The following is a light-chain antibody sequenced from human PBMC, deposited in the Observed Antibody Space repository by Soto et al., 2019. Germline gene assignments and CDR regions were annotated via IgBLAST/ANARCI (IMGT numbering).Light chain of an antibody. CDR2: AAY. V-gene: IGKV1-27*01. J-gene: IGKJ4*01. Sequence: DIQMTQAPSSLSASVGDRVTITCRARQDISTYLAWYQQKPGKVPKLLISAAYTLQSGVPPRFSGSGSGTDFTLTISSLHPEDVAAYYCQKYDTAPLTFGGGTKVEI. CDR1: QDISTY. CDR3: QKYDTAPLT.